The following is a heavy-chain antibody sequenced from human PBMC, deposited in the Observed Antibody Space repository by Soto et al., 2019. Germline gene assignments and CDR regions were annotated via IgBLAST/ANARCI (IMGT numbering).Heavy chain of an antibody. CDR1: GGSISSGDYY. V-gene: IGHV4-30-4*01. D-gene: IGHD6-13*01. CDR2: IYYSGST. CDR3: AREGIAAAGTGIDY. J-gene: IGHJ4*02. Sequence: SETLSLTCTVSGGSISSGDYYWSWIRQPPGKGLEWIGYIYYSGSTYYNPSLKSRVTISVDTSKNQFSLKLSSVTAADTAVYYCAREGIAAAGTGIDYWGQGTLVTVSS.